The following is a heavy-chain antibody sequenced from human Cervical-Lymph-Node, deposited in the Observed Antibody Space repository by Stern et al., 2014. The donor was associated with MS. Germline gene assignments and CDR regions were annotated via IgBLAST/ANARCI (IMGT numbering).Heavy chain of an antibody. CDR2: ITAHNGNT. D-gene: IGHD1-14*01. J-gene: IGHJ3*02. V-gene: IGHV1-18*01. CDR1: GYNFNNYG. CDR3: ARITGVGALDI. Sequence: QVQLVQSGPQVQKPGASVKVSCKSSGYNFNNYGISWVRQAPGQGLEWIGRITAHNGNTNYAEEVQGRITMTTNTSANTAYMELRSLRSDDTAVYFCARITGVGALDIWGQGTLITVSS.